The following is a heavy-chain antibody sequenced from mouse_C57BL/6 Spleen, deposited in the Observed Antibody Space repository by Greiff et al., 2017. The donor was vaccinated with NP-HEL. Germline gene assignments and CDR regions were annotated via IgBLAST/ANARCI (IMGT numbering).Heavy chain of an antibody. D-gene: IGHD2-4*01. CDR1: GYSFTDYN. J-gene: IGHJ3*01. CDR3: ARDDYDGLAY. V-gene: IGHV1-39*01. Sequence: VQLQQSGPELVKPGASVKISCQASGYSFTDYNMNWVMQSNGKSLEWIGVINPNYGTTSYNQKFKGKATLTVDNSSSTAYMQHNRRTAEDSAVYYCARDDYDGLAYWGQGTLVTVSA. CDR2: INPNYGTT.